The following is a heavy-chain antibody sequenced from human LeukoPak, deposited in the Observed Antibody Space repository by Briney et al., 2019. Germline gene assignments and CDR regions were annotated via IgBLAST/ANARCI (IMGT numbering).Heavy chain of an antibody. Sequence: ASVKVSCKASGYTFTSYDINWVRQATGQGLEWMGWMNPNSGNRGYAQKFQGRVTITRNTSISTAYMELSNLRSEDTAVYYCAGGVKGLDYWGQGTLVTVSS. J-gene: IGHJ4*02. CDR3: AGGVKGLDY. CDR1: GYTFTSYD. CDR2: MNPNSGNR. V-gene: IGHV1-8*01.